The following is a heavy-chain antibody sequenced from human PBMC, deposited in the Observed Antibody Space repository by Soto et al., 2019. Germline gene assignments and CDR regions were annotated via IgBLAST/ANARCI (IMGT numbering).Heavy chain of an antibody. V-gene: IGHV3-30*18. CDR1: GFTVYDYA. Sequence: GGSLILSCVASGFTVYDYAMHWVRQAPGRGLEWVAVVSHDGSDKSYADSVKGRFTISRDNSKNTLYLQMNSLRAEDTAVYYCAKDRRSTWSFDYWGQGTLVTV. J-gene: IGHJ4*02. CDR3: AKDRRSTWSFDY. CDR2: VSHDGSDK. D-gene: IGHD6-13*01.